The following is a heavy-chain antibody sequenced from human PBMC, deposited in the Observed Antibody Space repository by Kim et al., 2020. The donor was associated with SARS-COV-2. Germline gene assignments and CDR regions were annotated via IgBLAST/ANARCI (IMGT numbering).Heavy chain of an antibody. V-gene: IGHV1-24*01. J-gene: IGHJ6*02. CDR2: FDPEDGET. CDR3: ATNIVATTPYHYYYYGMDV. CDR1: GYTLTELS. D-gene: IGHD5-12*01. Sequence: ASVKVSCKVSGYTLTELSMHWVRQAPGKGLEWMGGFDPEDGETIYAQKFQGRVTMTEDTSTDTAYMELSSLRSEDTAVYYCATNIVATTPYHYYYYGMDVWGQGTTVTVSS.